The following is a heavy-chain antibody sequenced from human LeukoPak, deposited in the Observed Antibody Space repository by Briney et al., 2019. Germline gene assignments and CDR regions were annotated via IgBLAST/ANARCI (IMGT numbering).Heavy chain of an antibody. D-gene: IGHD1-26*01. J-gene: IGHJ4*02. CDR3: ARVRELLGDGIDY. CDR1: GGSFSGYY. V-gene: IGHV4-34*01. CDR2: IYHSGST. Sequence: PSETLSLTCAVYGGSFSGYYWSWIRQPPGKGLEWIGEIYHSGSTNYNPSLKSRVTISVDKSKNQFSLKLSSVTAADTAVYYCARVRELLGDGIDYWGQGTLVTVSS.